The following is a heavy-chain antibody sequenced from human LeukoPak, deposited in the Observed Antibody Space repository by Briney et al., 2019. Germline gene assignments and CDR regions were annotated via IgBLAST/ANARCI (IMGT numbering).Heavy chain of an antibody. Sequence: PGRSLRLSCAASGFTFDDYAMHWVRQAPGKGLEWVSGISWNSGSIGYADSVKGRFTISRDNAKNSLYLQMNSLRPEDTALYYCAKVVGATWSYFDPWGQGTLVTVSS. D-gene: IGHD1-26*01. V-gene: IGHV3-9*01. CDR3: AKVVGATWSYFDP. CDR1: GFTFDDYA. CDR2: ISWNSGSI. J-gene: IGHJ4*02.